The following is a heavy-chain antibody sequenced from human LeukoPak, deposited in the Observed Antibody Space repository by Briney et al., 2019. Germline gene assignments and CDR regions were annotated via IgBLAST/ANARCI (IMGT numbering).Heavy chain of an antibody. D-gene: IGHD3-22*01. CDR1: GYTFTGYY. CDR2: VNPQNGGT. Sequence: ASVKVSCKASGYTFTGYYMHWVRQAPGQGLEWMGWVNPQNGGTNYAQNFQGRVTMTRDTSTRTAYMDLRSLRSDDRAIYYCARSSEDTSGHYSGLDAFDIWGQGTMVTVSS. CDR3: ARSSEDTSGHYSGLDAFDI. J-gene: IGHJ3*02. V-gene: IGHV1-2*02.